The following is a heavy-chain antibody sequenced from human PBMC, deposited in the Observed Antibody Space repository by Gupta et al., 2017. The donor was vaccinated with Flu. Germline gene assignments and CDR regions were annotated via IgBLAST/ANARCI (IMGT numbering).Heavy chain of an antibody. CDR2: IYTSGST. Sequence: QVQLQESGPGLVKPSETLSLTCTVSGGSISSYYWSWIRQPAGKGLEWIGRIYTSGSTNYNPSLKSRVTMSVDTSKNQFSLKLSSVTAADTAVYYCAREGDDFWSGYYGVSGFDYWGQGTLVTVSS. D-gene: IGHD3-3*01. V-gene: IGHV4-4*07. CDR1: GGSISSYY. J-gene: IGHJ4*02. CDR3: AREGDDFWSGYYGVSGFDY.